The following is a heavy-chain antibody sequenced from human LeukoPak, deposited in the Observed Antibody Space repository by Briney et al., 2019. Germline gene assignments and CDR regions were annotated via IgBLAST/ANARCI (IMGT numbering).Heavy chain of an antibody. J-gene: IGHJ4*02. CDR2: IDPSGGST. CDR1: AYTFSTYL. V-gene: IGHV1-46*01. Sequence: GASVKVSCKASAYTFSTYLLHWVRPAPGQGLEWMGIIDPSGGSTDYAQKFQGRVTMTRDTSTSTVYMELSGLRSEDTAVYYCARPSSIAARPQFDYWGQGTLVTVSS. CDR3: ARPSSIAARPQFDY. D-gene: IGHD6-6*01.